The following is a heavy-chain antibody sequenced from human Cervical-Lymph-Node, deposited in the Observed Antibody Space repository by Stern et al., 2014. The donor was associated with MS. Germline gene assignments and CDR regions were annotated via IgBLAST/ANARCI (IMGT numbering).Heavy chain of an antibody. CDR2: IHPGNGDA. CDR3: ARGYSTTYLDY. V-gene: IGHV1-3*01. Sequence: QVQLVQSGAEVKKPGASVKVSCKASGYTFTNYALHWVRQAPGQRPDWMGWIHPGNGDAKYSQNFQDRVTITRDTSANTVYMELRSLRVEDTAMYYCARGYSTTYLDYWGQGTLVTVSS. J-gene: IGHJ4*02. CDR1: GYTFTNYA. D-gene: IGHD6-13*01.